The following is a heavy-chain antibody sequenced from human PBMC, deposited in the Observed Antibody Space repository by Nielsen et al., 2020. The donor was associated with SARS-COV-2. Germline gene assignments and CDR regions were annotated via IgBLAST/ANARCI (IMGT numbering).Heavy chain of an antibody. D-gene: IGHD6-19*01. V-gene: IGHV3-23*01. CDR1: GFTFSNYV. CDR2: ISASGAST. Sequence: GESLKISCAASGFTFSNYVMNWVRQSPGKGLERVSAISASGASTYYADSVKGRFTISRDNSKNTLYLQMNSLEIEDTAVYYCAAKYGGEWLAVFDYWGQGTQVTVSS. J-gene: IGHJ4*01. CDR3: AAKYGGEWLAVFDY.